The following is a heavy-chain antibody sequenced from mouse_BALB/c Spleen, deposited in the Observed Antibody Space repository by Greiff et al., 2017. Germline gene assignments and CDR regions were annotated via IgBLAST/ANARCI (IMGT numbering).Heavy chain of an antibody. Sequence: VQRVESGAELARPGASVKMSCKASGYTFTSYTMHWVKQRPGQGLEWIGYINPSSGYTNYNQKFKDKATLTADKSSSTAYMQLSSLTSEDSAVYYCARSPDDGYAMDYWGQGTSVTVSS. D-gene: IGHD2-3*01. CDR2: INPSSGYT. V-gene: IGHV1-4*01. J-gene: IGHJ4*01. CDR1: GYTFTSYT. CDR3: ARSPDDGYAMDY.